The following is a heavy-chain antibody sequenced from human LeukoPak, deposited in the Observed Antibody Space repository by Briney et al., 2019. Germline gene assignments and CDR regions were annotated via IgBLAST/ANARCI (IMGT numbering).Heavy chain of an antibody. CDR3: ARGPTYYYDSSGYPDAFDI. V-gene: IGHV1-8*01. J-gene: IGHJ3*02. CDR2: MNPNSGNT. CDR1: GYTFTSYD. D-gene: IGHD3-22*01. Sequence: GASVKVSCKASGYTFTSYDINWVRQATGQGLEWIGWMNPNSGNTGYAQKFQGRVTMTRNTTISTAYMELSSLRSEDTAVYYCARGPTYYYDSSGYPDAFDIWGQGTMVTVSS.